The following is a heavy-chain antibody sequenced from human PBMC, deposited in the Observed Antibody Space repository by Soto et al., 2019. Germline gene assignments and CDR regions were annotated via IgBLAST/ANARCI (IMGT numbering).Heavy chain of an antibody. V-gene: IGHV6-1*01. CDR3: ARTFGYCSGRSCPNWFDP. J-gene: IGHJ5*02. D-gene: IGHD2-15*01. Sequence: PSQTLSLTCAISGDSVSSNSAAWNWIRQSPSRGLEWLGRTYYRSKWYNDYAVSVKSRITINPDTSKNQFSLQLNSVTPEDTSVYYYARTFGYCSGRSCPNWFDPCGQGTLVTVSS. CDR2: TYYRSKWYN. CDR1: GDSVSSNSAA.